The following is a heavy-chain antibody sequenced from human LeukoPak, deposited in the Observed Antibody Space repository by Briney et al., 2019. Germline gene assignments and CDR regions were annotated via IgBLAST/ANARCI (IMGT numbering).Heavy chain of an antibody. CDR1: GYTFTGYY. CDR3: ARALMSSIAARSVDY. J-gene: IGHJ4*02. V-gene: IGHV1-2*02. Sequence: GASVKVSCKASGYTFTGYYMHWVRQAPGHGLEWMGWINPNSGGTNYAQKFQGRVTMTRDTSISTAYMELSRLRSDDTAVYYCARALMSSIAARSVDYWGQGTLVTVSS. D-gene: IGHD6-6*01. CDR2: INPNSGGT.